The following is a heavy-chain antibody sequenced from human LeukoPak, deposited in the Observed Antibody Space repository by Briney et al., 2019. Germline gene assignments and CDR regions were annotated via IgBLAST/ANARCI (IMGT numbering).Heavy chain of an antibody. D-gene: IGHD4-23*01. CDR1: GGSISSYY. J-gene: IGHJ4*02. V-gene: IGHV4-59*01. CDR3: ARTRAGIYGGSHIDY. CDR2: IYYSGST. Sequence: SETLSLTCTVSGGSISSYYWSWIRQPPGKGLEWIGYIYYSGSTNYNPSLRSRVTISVDTSKNQFSLKLSSVAAADTAVYYCARTRAGIYGGSHIDYWGQGTLVTVSS.